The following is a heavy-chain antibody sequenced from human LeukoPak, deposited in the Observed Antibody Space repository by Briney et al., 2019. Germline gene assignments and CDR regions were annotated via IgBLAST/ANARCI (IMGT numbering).Heavy chain of an antibody. J-gene: IGHJ4*02. CDR3: TTEPKDIVVVVAATPDY. CDR2: IKSKTDGGTT. D-gene: IGHD2-15*01. V-gene: IGHV3-15*01. Sequence: PGGSLRLSCAASGFTFSNAWMSWVRQAPGKGLEWVGRIKSKTDGGTTDYAAPVKGRFTISRDDSKNTLYLQMNSLKTEDTAVYYCTTEPKDIVVVVAATPDYWGQGTLVTVSS. CDR1: GFTFSNAW.